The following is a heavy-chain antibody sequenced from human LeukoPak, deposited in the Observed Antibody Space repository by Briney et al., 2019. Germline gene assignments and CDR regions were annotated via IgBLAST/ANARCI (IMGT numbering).Heavy chain of an antibody. Sequence: SETLSLTCTVPGGSISSYNWSWIPPPAGKGLGWIERSYTSGSPNTNPTLKSRETMSVETSKIQFSLKLRSMTAADTALYYCARGRSATMFDYWGQGTLVTVSS. V-gene: IGHV4-4*07. CDR1: GGSISSYN. CDR3: ARGRSATMFDY. CDR2: SYTSGSP. J-gene: IGHJ4*02. D-gene: IGHD3-10*01.